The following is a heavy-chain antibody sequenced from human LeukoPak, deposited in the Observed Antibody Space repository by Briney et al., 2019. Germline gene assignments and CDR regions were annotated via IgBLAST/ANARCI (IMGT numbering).Heavy chain of an antibody. J-gene: IGHJ6*03. V-gene: IGHV1-18*01. CDR3: ARSVEGYCSGGSCYSYYYYMDV. CDR2: ISTYDDNI. CDR1: GYTFTTYG. D-gene: IGHD2-15*01. Sequence: ASVKVSCKASGYTFTTYGLSWVRQAPGQGLEWLGWISTYDDNIKYAQSLRGRLTLTIDTSTSTAYMELRSLTSDDTAVYYCARSVEGYCSGGSCYSYYYYMDVWGKGTTVTVSS.